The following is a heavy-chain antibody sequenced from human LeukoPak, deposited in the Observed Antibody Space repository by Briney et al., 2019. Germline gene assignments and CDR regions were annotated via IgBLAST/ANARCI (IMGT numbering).Heavy chain of an antibody. CDR1: GFPFSTYW. CDR2: INSDGSST. J-gene: IGHJ4*02. CDR3: VRAGYRDAYNW. V-gene: IGHV3-74*01. Sequence: GGSLRLSCAASGFPFSTYWMDWVRQAPGKGLVWVARINSDGSSTTYADSVKGRFIISRDNAKNTLSLQMNSLRVEDTAVYYCVRAGYRDAYNWWGQGALVTVSP. D-gene: IGHD5-24*01.